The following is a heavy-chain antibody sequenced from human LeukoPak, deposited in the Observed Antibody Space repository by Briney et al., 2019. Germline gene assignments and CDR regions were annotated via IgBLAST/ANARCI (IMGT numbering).Heavy chain of an antibody. CDR2: ISGSGGST. CDR1: GFTFSSYA. J-gene: IGHJ4*02. Sequence: PGGSLRLSCAASGFTFSSYAMSWVRQAPGKGLEWVSAISGSGGSTYYADSVKGRFTISRDNSKNTLYLQMNSLRAEDTAVYSCASGGYDYLLGSYRRFSSEFDYWGQGTLVTVSS. D-gene: IGHD3-16*02. CDR3: ASGGYDYLLGSYRRFSSEFDY. V-gene: IGHV3-23*01.